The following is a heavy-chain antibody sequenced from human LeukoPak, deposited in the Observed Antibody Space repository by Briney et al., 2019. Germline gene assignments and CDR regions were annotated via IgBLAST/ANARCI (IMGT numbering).Heavy chain of an antibody. D-gene: IGHD3/OR15-3a*01. V-gene: IGHV3-53*01. J-gene: IGHJ4*02. CDR1: GFTVSSNY. CDR3: ARDKDWAFDY. Sequence: PGGSLRLSCAASGFTVSSNYMSWVRQAPGKGLEWVSVIYSGGSTYYADSVKGRFTISRDNSENTLYLQMNSLSAEDTAVYYCARDKDWAFDYWGQGTLVTVSS. CDR2: IYSGGST.